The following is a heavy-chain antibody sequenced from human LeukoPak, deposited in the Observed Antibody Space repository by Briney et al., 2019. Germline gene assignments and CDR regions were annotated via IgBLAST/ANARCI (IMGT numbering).Heavy chain of an antibody. Sequence: ASVKVSCKASGYSFTNYGVNWVRQAPGQGLEWLGWISGYTGNTDYAQKFQGRVTMTTDTSTTTAYMGLRSLRSDDTAVYYCARAPRVASTGRFDYWGQGTLVTVSP. J-gene: IGHJ4*02. CDR3: ARAPRVASTGRFDY. V-gene: IGHV1-18*01. CDR1: GYSFTNYG. D-gene: IGHD6-13*01. CDR2: ISGYTGNT.